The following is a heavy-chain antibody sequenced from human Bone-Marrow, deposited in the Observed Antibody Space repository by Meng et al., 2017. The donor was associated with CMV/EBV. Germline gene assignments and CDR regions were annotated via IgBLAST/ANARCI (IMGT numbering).Heavy chain of an antibody. V-gene: IGHV3-53*01. CDR2: VYGGGGT. Sequence: GGSLRLSCAASGFTVSSHYMSWVRQSPDKGLEWVSIVYGGGGTAYTDSVKGRFTLSRDDSKSTLYLQMSSLRTEDTAVYYCARGERVGNFYTNYLDYWGRASLVTVSS. D-gene: IGHD3-3*01. CDR3: ARGERVGNFYTNYLDY. CDR1: GFTVSSHY. J-gene: IGHJ4*02.